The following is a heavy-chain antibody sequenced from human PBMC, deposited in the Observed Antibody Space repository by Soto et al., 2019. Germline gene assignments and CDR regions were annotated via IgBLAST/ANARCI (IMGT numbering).Heavy chain of an antibody. Sequence: GGSLRLSCAASGFTFSSYNINWVRQAPGKGLEWVSYISSSSSTIYYADSVKGRFTVSRDNAKNSLYLQMNSLRDEDTAVYYCARESCSGGSCYGAFDYWGQGTLVTVSS. D-gene: IGHD2-15*01. CDR2: ISSSSSTI. V-gene: IGHV3-48*02. CDR1: GFTFSSYN. J-gene: IGHJ4*02. CDR3: ARESCSGGSCYGAFDY.